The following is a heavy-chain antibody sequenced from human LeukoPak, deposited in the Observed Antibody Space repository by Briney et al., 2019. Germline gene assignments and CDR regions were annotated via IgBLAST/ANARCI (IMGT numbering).Heavy chain of an antibody. D-gene: IGHD2/OR15-2a*01. J-gene: IGHJ4*02. CDR3: AREKLLADYFDY. CDR1: GFTFSRYG. CDR2: ISGSSSTI. Sequence: GGSLRLSCAASGFTFSRYGMNWVRQAPGKGLEWLSYISGSSSTIYCADSVKGRFTISRDNAKNSLYLQMNSLRAEDTAVYYCAREKLLADYFDYWGQGTLVTVSS. V-gene: IGHV3-48*01.